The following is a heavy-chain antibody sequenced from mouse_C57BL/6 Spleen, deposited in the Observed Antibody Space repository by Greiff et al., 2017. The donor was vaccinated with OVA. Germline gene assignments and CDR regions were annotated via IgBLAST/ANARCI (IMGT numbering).Heavy chain of an antibody. CDR3: ARNYGSKGFAY. Sequence: QLQQPGAELVMPGASVKLSCKASGYTFTSYWMHWVKQRPGQGLEWIGEIDPSDSYTNYNQKFKGKSTLTVDKSSSTAYMQLSSLTSEDSAVYYCARNYGSKGFAYWGQGTLVTVSA. CDR2: IDPSDSYT. CDR1: GYTFTSYW. V-gene: IGHV1-69*01. J-gene: IGHJ3*01. D-gene: IGHD1-1*01.